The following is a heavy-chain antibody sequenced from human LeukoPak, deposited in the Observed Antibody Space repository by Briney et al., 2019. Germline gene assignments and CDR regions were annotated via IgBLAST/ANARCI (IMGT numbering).Heavy chain of an antibody. Sequence: GGSLRLSCAASGFTFSSYAMSWVRQAPGKGLEWVAVISYDGSNKYYADSVKGRFTISRDNSKNTRYLQMNSLRAEDTAVYYCASYGSGSYYEGLNWFDPWGQGTLVTVSS. V-gene: IGHV3-30-3*01. CDR3: ASYGSGSYYEGLNWFDP. J-gene: IGHJ5*02. CDR2: ISYDGSNK. CDR1: GFTFSSYA. D-gene: IGHD3-10*01.